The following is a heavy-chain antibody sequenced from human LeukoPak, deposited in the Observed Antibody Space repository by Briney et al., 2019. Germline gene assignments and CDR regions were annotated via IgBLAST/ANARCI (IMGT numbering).Heavy chain of an antibody. CDR3: AREVARSATSL. CDR2: IGPSGDRT. J-gene: IGHJ4*02. V-gene: IGHV3-21*01. CDR1: GFIFRNYG. D-gene: IGHD2-2*01. Sequence: GGTLRLSCSASGFIFRNYGMNWVRQAPGKGLEWVSGIGPSGDRTYYADSVKGRFTISRDNAKNSLYLQMNSLRAEDTAVYYCAREVARSATSLWGQGTLVTVSS.